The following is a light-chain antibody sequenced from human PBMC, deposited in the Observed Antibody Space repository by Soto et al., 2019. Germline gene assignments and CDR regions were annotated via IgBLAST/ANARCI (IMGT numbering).Light chain of an antibody. J-gene: IGKJ1*01. CDR2: GAS. CDR3: QQYGSSPWT. CDR1: QSVSSSY. V-gene: IGKV3-20*01. Sequence: EIVLTPYPGPLSLAPGEIATLSCSASQSVSSSYLAWYQQKPGQATRLLIYGASSRATGITDRFSGSGSGTDFTLNISRLEPEDFAVYYCQQYGSSPWTFGPGTQVDI.